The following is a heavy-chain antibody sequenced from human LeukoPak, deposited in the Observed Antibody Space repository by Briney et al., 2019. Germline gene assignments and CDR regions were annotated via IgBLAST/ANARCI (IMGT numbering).Heavy chain of an antibody. V-gene: IGHV3-7*03. CDR3: AKANGGYIYDHIDY. D-gene: IGHD5-18*01. J-gene: IGHJ4*02. Sequence: PGGSLRLTCAASGFIFSSYWMAWVRQAPGKGLEWVANIKEDGSEKNYVDSVKGRFTISRDNSKNTLYLQVNSLRAEDTAVYYCAKANGGYIYDHIDYWGQGTLVTVSS. CDR1: GFIFSSYW. CDR2: IKEDGSEK.